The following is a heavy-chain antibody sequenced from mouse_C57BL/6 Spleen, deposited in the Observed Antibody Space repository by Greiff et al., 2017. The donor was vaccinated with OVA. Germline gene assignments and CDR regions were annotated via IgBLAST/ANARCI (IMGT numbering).Heavy chain of an antibody. CDR3: ARSQTGAGLDYAMDY. J-gene: IGHJ4*01. D-gene: IGHD4-1*01. CDR1: GYTFTDYY. CDR2: INPNNGGT. Sequence: EVQLQQSGPELVKPGASVKISCKASGYTFTDYYMNWVKQSHGKSLEWIGDINPNNGGTSYNQKFKGKATLTVAKSSSTAYMELRSLTSEDSAGDYCARSQTGAGLDYAMDYWGQGTSVTVAS. V-gene: IGHV1-26*01.